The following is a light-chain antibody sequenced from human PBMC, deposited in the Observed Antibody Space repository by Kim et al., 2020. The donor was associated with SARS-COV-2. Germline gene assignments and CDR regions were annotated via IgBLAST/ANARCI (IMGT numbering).Light chain of an antibody. CDR3: QQRTTSLT. CDR1: QSVSSY. CDR2: DAS. V-gene: IGKV3-11*01. J-gene: IGKJ4*01. Sequence: LSLSPGERATLSGRTSQSVSSYLAWYQQKPGQAPRLLIYDASQRAPGIPARFSGGGYITEFTLTISSLEPEDSAVYYCQQRTTSLTFGGGTKLEI.